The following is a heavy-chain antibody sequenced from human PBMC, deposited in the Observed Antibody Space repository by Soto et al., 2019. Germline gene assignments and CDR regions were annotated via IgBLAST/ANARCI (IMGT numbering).Heavy chain of an antibody. CDR1: GFVFRSYW. Sequence: GSLRLSCAASGFVFRSYWMSWVRQAPGKGLEWVANINQDGSEKYYVDSVRGRFIISRDNAENSLYLQMNSLRAEDTALYYCARDGVAAGLYLDNWGQGTLVTVSS. CDR3: ARDGVAAGLYLDN. CDR2: INQDGSEK. J-gene: IGHJ4*02. D-gene: IGHD6-19*01. V-gene: IGHV3-7*01.